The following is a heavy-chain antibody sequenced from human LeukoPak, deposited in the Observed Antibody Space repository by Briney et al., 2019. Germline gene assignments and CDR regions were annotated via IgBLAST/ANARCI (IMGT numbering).Heavy chain of an antibody. J-gene: IGHJ6*03. CDR2: IYYSGST. D-gene: IGHD3-3*01. V-gene: IGHV4-39*07. Sequence: NSSETLSLTCSVSGGSISSYYWGWIRQPPGKGLEWIGSIYYSGSTYYNPSLKSRVTISVDTSKNQFSLKLSSVTAADTAVYYCARDVYEATIFGVAIYYMDVWGKGTTVTVSS. CDR1: GGSISSYY. CDR3: ARDVYEATIFGVAIYYMDV.